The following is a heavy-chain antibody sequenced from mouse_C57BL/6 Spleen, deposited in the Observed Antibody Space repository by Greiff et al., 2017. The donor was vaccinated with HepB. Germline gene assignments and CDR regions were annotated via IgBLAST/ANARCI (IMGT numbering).Heavy chain of an antibody. CDR2: IHPNSGST. CDR1: GYTFTSYW. J-gene: IGHJ3*01. D-gene: IGHD1-1*01. Sequence: QVQLQQPGAELVKPGASVKLSCKASGYTFTSYWMHWVKQRPGQGLEWIGMIHPNSGSTNYNEKFKSKATLTVDKSSSTAYMQLSSLTSEDSAVYYCARGYGSSRGFAYWGQGTLVTVSA. CDR3: ARGYGSSRGFAY. V-gene: IGHV1-64*01.